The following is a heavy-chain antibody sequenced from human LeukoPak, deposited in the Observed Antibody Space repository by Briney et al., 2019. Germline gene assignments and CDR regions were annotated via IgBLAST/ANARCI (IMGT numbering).Heavy chain of an antibody. CDR2: IKQDGGEK. CDR3: ERDRGVSASHGFDAFEI. D-gene: IGHD3-10*01. Sequence: PGGSLRLSCAASGFTFSNYWMNWVRQAPGKGLEWVANIKQDGGEKSYVDSVKGRFTISRDNAKNSLHLQMNSLRAEDTAVYYCERDRGVSASHGFDAFEIWGQGTMVTVSS. J-gene: IGHJ3*02. CDR1: GFTFSNYW. V-gene: IGHV3-7*01.